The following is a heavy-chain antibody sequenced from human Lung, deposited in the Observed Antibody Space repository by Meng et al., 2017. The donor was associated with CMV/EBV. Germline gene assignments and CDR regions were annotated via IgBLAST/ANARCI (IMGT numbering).Heavy chain of an antibody. V-gene: IGHV4-4*02. CDR2: IPHRGSS. CDR1: GDSITNHNW. D-gene: IGHD3-10*01. J-gene: IGHJ1*01. CDR3: LRRSGGSV. Sequence: QVLLRESGPAVVQPSDTLSLTCAVSGDSITNHNWWAWVRQPPGKGLEWIGEIPHRGSSAYNPSLKSRVSMSIDKSKNQFSLKLTSVTAADTAVYHCLRRSGGSVWGQGTLVTVSS.